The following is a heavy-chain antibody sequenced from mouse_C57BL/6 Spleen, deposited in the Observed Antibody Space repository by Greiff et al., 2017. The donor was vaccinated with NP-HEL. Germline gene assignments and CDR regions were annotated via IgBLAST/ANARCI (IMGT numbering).Heavy chain of an antibody. CDR2: IDPSDSYT. CDR3: ARAPWFAY. V-gene: IGHV1-50*01. CDR1: GYTFTSYW. Sequence: QVQLQQPGAELVKPGASVKLSCKASGYTFTSYWMQWVKQRPGQGLEWIGEIDPSDSYTNYNQKFKGKATLTVDTSSSTAYMQLSSLTSEDSAVYYCARAPWFAYWGQGTLVTVSA. J-gene: IGHJ3*01.